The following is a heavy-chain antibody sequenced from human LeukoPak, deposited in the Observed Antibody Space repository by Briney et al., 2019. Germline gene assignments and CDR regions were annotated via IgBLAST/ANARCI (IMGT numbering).Heavy chain of an antibody. Sequence: GRSLRLSCAASGFTFSSYSMNWVRQAPGKGLEWVSSISSSSSYIYYADSVKGRFTISRDNSKNTLYLQMNSLRADDTAVYYCAKPDCTSTGCYTLDCWGQGTLVTVSS. J-gene: IGHJ4*02. CDR2: ISSSSSYI. D-gene: IGHD2-2*02. CDR1: GFTFSSYS. V-gene: IGHV3-21*04. CDR3: AKPDCTSTGCYTLDC.